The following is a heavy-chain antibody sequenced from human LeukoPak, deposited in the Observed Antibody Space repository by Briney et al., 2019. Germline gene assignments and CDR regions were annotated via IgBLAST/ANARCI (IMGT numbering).Heavy chain of an antibody. CDR3: ARGPTVSSYVGP. V-gene: IGHV4-31*03. CDR1: GGSISSGGYY. J-gene: IGHJ5*02. CDR2: IYYSGST. D-gene: IGHD3-10*01. Sequence: SETLSLTCTVSGGSISSGGYYWSWIRQHPGKGLEWIGYIYYSGSTYYNPSLKSRVTISVDTSKNQFSLKLSSVTAADTAVYYCARGPTVSSYVGPWGQGTLVTVSS.